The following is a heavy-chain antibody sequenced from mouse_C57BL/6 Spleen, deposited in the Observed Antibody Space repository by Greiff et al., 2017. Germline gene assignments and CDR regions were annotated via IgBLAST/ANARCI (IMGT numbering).Heavy chain of an antibody. CDR2: IHPNSGST. CDR1: GYTFTSYW. Sequence: QVQLQQPGAELVKPGASVKLSCKASGYTFTSYWMHWVKQRPGRGLEWIGMIHPNSGSTNYNEKFKSKATLTVDKSSSTAYVQLSSLTSEDSAVYYCASYYSNYEHYAMDYWGQGTSVTVSS. D-gene: IGHD2-5*01. J-gene: IGHJ4*01. V-gene: IGHV1-64*01. CDR3: ASYYSNYEHYAMDY.